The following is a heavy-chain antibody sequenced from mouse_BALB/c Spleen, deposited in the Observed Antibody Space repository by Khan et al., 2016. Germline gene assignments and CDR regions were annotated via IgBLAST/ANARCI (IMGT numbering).Heavy chain of an antibody. CDR1: GFTFNTYA. Sequence: EVQLVESGGGLVQPKGSLKLSCAASGFTFNTYAMNWVRQAPGKGLEWVARIRSKSNNYATYYADSVKDRFTISRDDSQSMLYLQMNNLKTEDTAMYYCVRRGYAMDYWGQGTSVTVSS. CDR3: VRRGYAMDY. CDR2: IRSKSNNYAT. J-gene: IGHJ4*01. V-gene: IGHV10-1*02.